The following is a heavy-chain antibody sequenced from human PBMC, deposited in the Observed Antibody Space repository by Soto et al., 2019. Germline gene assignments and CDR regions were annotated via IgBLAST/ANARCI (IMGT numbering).Heavy chain of an antibody. CDR3: ARDGYNWNYKGDY. J-gene: IGHJ4*02. CDR2: ISSSSSYI. Sequence: EVQLVESGGGLVKPGGSLRLSCAASGFTFSSYSMNWFRQAPGKGPEWVSSISSSSSYIYYADSVKGRFTISRDNAKNSLYLQMNSLRAEDSAVYYCARDGYNWNYKGDYWGQGTLVTVSS. V-gene: IGHV3-21*01. CDR1: GFTFSSYS. D-gene: IGHD1-7*01.